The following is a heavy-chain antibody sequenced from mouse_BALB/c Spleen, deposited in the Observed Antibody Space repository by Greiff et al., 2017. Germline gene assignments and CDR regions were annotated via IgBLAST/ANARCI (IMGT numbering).Heavy chain of an antibody. CDR1: GFTFSSYT. Sequence: EVQLVESGGGLVQPGGSLKLSCAASGFTFSSYTMSWVRQTPEKRLEWVAYISNGGGSTYYPDTVKGRFTISRDNAKNTLYLQMSSLKSEDTAMYYCARDGDGYPLDYWGQGTTLTVSS. J-gene: IGHJ2*01. CDR3: ARDGDGYPLDY. V-gene: IGHV5-12-2*01. D-gene: IGHD1-2*01. CDR2: ISNGGGST.